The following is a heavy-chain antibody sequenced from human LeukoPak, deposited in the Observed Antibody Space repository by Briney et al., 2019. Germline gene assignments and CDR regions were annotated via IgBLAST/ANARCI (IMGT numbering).Heavy chain of an antibody. J-gene: IGHJ5*02. D-gene: IGHD6-13*01. CDR2: FSGSGNIT. CDR1: GFTFSSHA. V-gene: IGHV3-23*01. CDR3: AKTRSAAALLNWFDP. Sequence: RSGGSLRLSCAASGFTFSSHAMTWVRQAPGKGLEWVSTFSGSGNITYYADSVKGRFTISRDNSKNMVYLQMNSLRAEDTAIYYCAKTRSAAALLNWFDPWGQGTLVTVSS.